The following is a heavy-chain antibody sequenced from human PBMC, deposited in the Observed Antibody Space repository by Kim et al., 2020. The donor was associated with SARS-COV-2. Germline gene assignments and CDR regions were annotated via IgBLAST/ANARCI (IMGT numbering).Heavy chain of an antibody. V-gene: IGHV4-61*02. D-gene: IGHD2-2*03. CDR1: GGSISSGSYY. CDR2: IYTSGST. Sequence: SETLSLTCTVSGGSISSGSYYWSWIRQPAGKGLEWIGRIYTSGSTNYNPSLKSRVTISVDTSKNQFSLKLSSVTAADTAVYYCASGYCSSTSCYALDYWGQGTLVTVSS. J-gene: IGHJ4*02. CDR3: ASGYCSSTSCYALDY.